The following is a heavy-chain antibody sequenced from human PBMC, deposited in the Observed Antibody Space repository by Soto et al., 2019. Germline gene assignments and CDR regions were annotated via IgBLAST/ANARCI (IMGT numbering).Heavy chain of an antibody. D-gene: IGHD3-3*02. J-gene: IGHJ4*02. CDR1: GFSVRTNY. CDR2: FESGGSI. CDR3: ARAGVTPHFFDY. Sequence: GGSLRLSCAASGFSVRTNYMSWVRQAPGKGLDWVSVFESGGSIYYADSVKGRFIISRDYAKNTVDLQMNSLRVEDTAVYYCARAGVTPHFFDYWGQGTLVTVSS. V-gene: IGHV3-53*01.